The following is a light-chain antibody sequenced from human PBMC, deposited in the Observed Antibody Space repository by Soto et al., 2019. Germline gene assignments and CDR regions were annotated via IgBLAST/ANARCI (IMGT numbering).Light chain of an antibody. CDR1: SSDVGAFNY. CDR3: SSYTTRNTEA. CDR2: DVT. Sequence: QSVLTQPASLSGSPGQSITISCIGTSSDVGAFNYVSWYQHHPGKAPKLIIYDVTDRPSGVSNRFSASKSGNTASLTISGLQAEGEADYYCSSYTTRNTEAFGTGTKVTVL. J-gene: IGLJ1*01. V-gene: IGLV2-14*03.